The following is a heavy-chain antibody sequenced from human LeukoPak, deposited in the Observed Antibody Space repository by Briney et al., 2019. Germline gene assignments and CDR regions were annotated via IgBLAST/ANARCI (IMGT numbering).Heavy chain of an antibody. D-gene: IGHD1-26*01. V-gene: IGHV1-69*05. CDR2: IIPIFGTA. CDR3: AGGAAAIVGATEDY. CDR1: GGTFSSYA. J-gene: IGHJ4*02. Sequence: SVKVSCKASGGTFSSYAISWVRQAPGQGLEWMGRIIPIFGTANYAQKFQGRVTITTDESTSTAYMELSSLRSEDTAVYYCAGGAAAIVGATEDYWGQRTLVAVSS.